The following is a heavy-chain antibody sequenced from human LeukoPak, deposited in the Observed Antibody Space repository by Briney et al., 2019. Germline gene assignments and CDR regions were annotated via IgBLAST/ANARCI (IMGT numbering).Heavy chain of an antibody. CDR2: ISGSGDGA. CDR3: AKGYIQLWWFDY. D-gene: IGHD2-21*01. CDR1: GFTFSTYA. Sequence: PGGSLRLSCAASGFTFSTYAMSWVRQAPGKGLQWVSLISGSGDGAHYADSVKGRFTISRDNSKNTVYLQMTNLRAEDTAVCYSAKGYIQLWWFDYWGQGTLVTVSS. V-gene: IGHV3-23*01. J-gene: IGHJ4*02.